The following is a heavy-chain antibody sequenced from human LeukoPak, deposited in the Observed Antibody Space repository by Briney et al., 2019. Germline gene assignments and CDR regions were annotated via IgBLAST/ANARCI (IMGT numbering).Heavy chain of an antibody. CDR1: GFSFSSYA. J-gene: IGHJ4*02. D-gene: IGHD2-21*02. V-gene: IGHV3-33*06. CDR2: IWYDGSNQ. CDR3: VKSGPDLGDLPSEYYFDF. Sequence: PGRSLRLSCAASGFSFSSYAMHWVRQAPGKGLEWVAVIWYDGSNQYYADSVWGRFTISRDNSKNTLHLQMNSLRAEDTAAYYCVKSGPDLGDLPSEYYFDFWGQGTLVTVSS.